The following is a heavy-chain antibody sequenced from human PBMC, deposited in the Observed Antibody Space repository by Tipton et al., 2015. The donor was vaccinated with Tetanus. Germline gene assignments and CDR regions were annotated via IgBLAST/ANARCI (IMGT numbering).Heavy chain of an antibody. J-gene: IGHJ6*02. V-gene: IGHV6-1*01. CDR1: GDSVSSNTMA. Sequence: QLVQSGAEVKPSQTLSLTCAISGDSVSSNTMAWNWIRQSPSRGLEWLGRTYYRSKWFNDYAVSLRGRITVNADTSRNQFSLQLNSVIPEDTAVYYCARDPGHSVDAWGQGTTVTVSS. D-gene: IGHD4-11*01. CDR3: ARDPGHSVDA. CDR2: TYYRSKWFN.